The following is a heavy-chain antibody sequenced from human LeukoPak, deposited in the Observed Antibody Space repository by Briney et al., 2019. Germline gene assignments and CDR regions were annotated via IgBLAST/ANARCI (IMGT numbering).Heavy chain of an antibody. J-gene: IGHJ1*01. CDR3: ARDGMSSGWYRGYFQH. D-gene: IGHD6-19*01. Sequence: ASVKVSCKASGYTFTSYYMHWVRQAPGQGLEWMGWISAYNGNTNYAQKLQGRVTMTTDTSTSTAYMELRSLRSDDTAVYYCARDGMSSGWYRGYFQHWGQSTLVTVSS. V-gene: IGHV1-18*04. CDR1: GYTFTSYY. CDR2: ISAYNGNT.